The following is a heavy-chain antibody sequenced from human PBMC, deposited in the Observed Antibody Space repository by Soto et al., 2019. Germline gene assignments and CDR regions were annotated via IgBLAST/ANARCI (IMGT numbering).Heavy chain of an antibody. Sequence: QVQLVESGGGVVQPGRSLRLSCAASGFTFSDYGIHWVRQAPGKGLEWVALIWYDGSNEYYVDSVKGRFTISRDNSKNTLYLQMNSLRAEDTAVYYCAAINYDIFTGYFSDYWGQGTLVTVSS. D-gene: IGHD3-9*01. CDR1: GFTFSDYG. V-gene: IGHV3-33*01. J-gene: IGHJ4*02. CDR2: IWYDGSNE. CDR3: AAINYDIFTGYFSDY.